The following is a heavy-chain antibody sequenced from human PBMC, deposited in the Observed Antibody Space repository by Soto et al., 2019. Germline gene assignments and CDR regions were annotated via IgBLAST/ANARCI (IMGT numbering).Heavy chain of an antibody. D-gene: IGHD6-19*01. J-gene: IGHJ6*02. CDR3: SGAGAGKLPRSVYYYGMDV. CDR1: GYTFTSYG. CDR2: ISAYNGNT. V-gene: IGHV1-18*04. Sequence: ASAQVSCKASGYTFTSYGISWVRQAPGQGLEWMGWISAYNGNTNYAQKLQGRVTMTTDKSTSTAYMELRSLRSDDKAVDYCSGAGAGKLPRSVYYYGMDVWGQGTMVTVPS.